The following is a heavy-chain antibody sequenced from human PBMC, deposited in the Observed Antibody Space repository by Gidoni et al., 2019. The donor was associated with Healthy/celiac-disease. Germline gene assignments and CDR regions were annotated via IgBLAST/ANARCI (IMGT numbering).Heavy chain of an antibody. D-gene: IGHD4-17*01. V-gene: IGHV3-43D*03. CDR1: GFTFDDFA. CDR2: ISWDGGST. Sequence: EVQLVDSGGVVVQPGGSLRLSCAASGFTFDDFAMHWVRQAPGKGLEWVSLISWDGGSTYYADSVKGRFTISRDNSKNSLYLQMNSLRAEDTALYYCAKDIRDYGDYYYYGMDVWGQGTTVTVSS. J-gene: IGHJ6*02. CDR3: AKDIRDYGDYYYYGMDV.